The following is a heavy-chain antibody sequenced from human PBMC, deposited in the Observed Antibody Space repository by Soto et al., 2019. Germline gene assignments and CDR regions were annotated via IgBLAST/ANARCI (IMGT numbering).Heavy chain of an antibody. CDR1: GGSISSYY. CDR2: IYYSGST. D-gene: IGHD3-10*01. Sequence: QVQLQESGPGLVKPSETLSLTCTVSGGSISSYYWSWIRQPPGKELEWIGYIYYSGSTNYNPSLKSRVTISVDTSKNQFSLKLSSVTAADTAVYYCARRYGVAFDIWGQGTMVTVSS. CDR3: ARRYGVAFDI. V-gene: IGHV4-59*08. J-gene: IGHJ3*02.